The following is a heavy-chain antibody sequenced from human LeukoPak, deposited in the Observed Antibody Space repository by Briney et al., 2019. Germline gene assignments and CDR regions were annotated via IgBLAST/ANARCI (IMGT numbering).Heavy chain of an antibody. D-gene: IGHD3-22*01. J-gene: IGHJ4*02. CDR2: INPGGGNT. CDR1: GYTFTSYF. Sequence: ASVKVSCKASGYTFTSYFIHWVRQAPGEGLEWMGLINPGGGNTRYARKFQGRATMTRDTSTRTVYMELSSLRSEDTAMYYCSRDRTHYYESSGYYSRWENWGQGTLVTVSS. CDR3: SRDRTHYYESSGYYSRWEN. V-gene: IGHV1-46*01.